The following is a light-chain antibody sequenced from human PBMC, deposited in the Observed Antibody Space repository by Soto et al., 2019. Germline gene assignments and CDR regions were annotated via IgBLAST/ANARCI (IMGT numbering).Light chain of an antibody. V-gene: IGKV1-39*01. J-gene: IGKJ5*01. CDR1: QSIYIY. Sequence: DLQMTQSPSSLSASSEDRVTITCRASQSIYIYLNWYQQKPGKAPKLLIYAASSLQRGVPSTLSGGGSGTDFTLTISSLQTEDFATYYCQQSYSSITFGQGTRLEIK. CDR2: AAS. CDR3: QQSYSSIT.